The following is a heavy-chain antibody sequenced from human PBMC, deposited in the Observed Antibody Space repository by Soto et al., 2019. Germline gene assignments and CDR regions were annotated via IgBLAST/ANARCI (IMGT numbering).Heavy chain of an antibody. Sequence: ASVKVSCKASGYTFTSYGIRWVRQAPGQGLEWMGWISAYNGNTNYAQKLQGRVTMTTDTSTSTAYTELRSLRPDDTAVYYCARDKPTLSHIVPAAQPPYFDYWGQGTLVTVSS. J-gene: IGHJ4*02. D-gene: IGHD2-2*01. CDR3: ARDKPTLSHIVPAAQPPYFDY. CDR2: ISAYNGNT. CDR1: GYTFTSYG. V-gene: IGHV1-18*01.